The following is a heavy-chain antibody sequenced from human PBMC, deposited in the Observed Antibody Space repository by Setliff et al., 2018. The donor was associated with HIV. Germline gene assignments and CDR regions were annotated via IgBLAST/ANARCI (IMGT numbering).Heavy chain of an antibody. CDR2: LYIRTGTT. Sequence: SQTLSLTCAVSGASISDGTFYWSWIRQPAGKGLEWIGHLYIRTGTTNYSPSLKGRVTISLDTSNNQFSLSLSSVTASDTAVYFCARSQETSVAATEIWGQGAMVTVSS. D-gene: IGHD2-15*01. CDR3: ARSQETSVAATEI. V-gene: IGHV4-61*09. J-gene: IGHJ3*02. CDR1: GASISDGTFY.